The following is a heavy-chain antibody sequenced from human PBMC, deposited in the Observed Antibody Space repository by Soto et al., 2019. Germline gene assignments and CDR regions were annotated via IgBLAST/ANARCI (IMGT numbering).Heavy chain of an antibody. Sequence: QVQLVQSGAEVKKPGASVKVSCKASGYTFTSYAMHWVRQAPGQRLEWMGWINAGNGNTKYSQKFQGRVTITRGPSASTAYIELSSLRAEETAVYYCAGGCSSTSCYRYYYYYMDVWGKGTTVTGSS. D-gene: IGHD2-2*01. CDR1: GYTFTSYA. CDR3: AGGCSSTSCYRYYYYYMDV. J-gene: IGHJ6*03. CDR2: INAGNGNT. V-gene: IGHV1-3*01.